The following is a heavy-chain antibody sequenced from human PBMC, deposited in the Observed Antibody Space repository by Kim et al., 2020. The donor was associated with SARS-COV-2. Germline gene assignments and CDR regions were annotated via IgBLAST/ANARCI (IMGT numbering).Heavy chain of an antibody. CDR3: AKGARTGDYPTFFDY. D-gene: IGHD7-27*01. CDR1: GFTFSSYG. CDR2: ISYDGSNK. Sequence: GGSLRLSCAASGFTFSSYGMHWVRQAAGKGLEWVAVISYDGSNKYYADSVKGRFTISRDNSKKTLYLQMNSLRAEDTAVYYCAKGARTGDYPTFFDYWG. J-gene: IGHJ4*01. V-gene: IGHV3-30*18.